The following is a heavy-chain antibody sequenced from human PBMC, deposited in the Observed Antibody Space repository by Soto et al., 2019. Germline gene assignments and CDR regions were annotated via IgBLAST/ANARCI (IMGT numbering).Heavy chain of an antibody. CDR2: IKQDGSEK. V-gene: IGHV3-7*01. CDR3: ARIYCSGGSCYFPYYMDV. Sequence: GGSLRLSCAASGFTFSSYWMSWVRQAPGKGLEWVANIKQDGSEKYYVDSVKGRFTISRDNAKNSLYLQMNSLRAEDTAVYYCARIYCSGGSCYFPYYMDVWGKGTTVTVSS. CDR1: GFTFSSYW. D-gene: IGHD2-15*01. J-gene: IGHJ6*03.